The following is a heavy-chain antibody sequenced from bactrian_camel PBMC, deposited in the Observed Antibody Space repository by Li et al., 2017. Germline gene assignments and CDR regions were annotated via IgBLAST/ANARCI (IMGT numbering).Heavy chain of an antibody. CDR2: ICTGGGSK. CDR1: GYTYSSYS. D-gene: IGHD1*01. V-gene: IGHV3-3*01. J-gene: IGHJ4*01. Sequence: HVQLVESGGGSVQAGESLRLSCVDSGYTYSSYSWGWFRQTSGKFREGVARICTGGGSKYYADSVKGRFTISRDNAKNTVHLQMNSLKPEDTAVYYCALDLGPAFPYCSGGPSQGTQVTVS.